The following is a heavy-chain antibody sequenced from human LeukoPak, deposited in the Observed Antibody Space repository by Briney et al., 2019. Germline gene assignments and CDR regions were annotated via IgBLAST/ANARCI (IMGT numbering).Heavy chain of an antibody. V-gene: IGHV1-69*05. J-gene: IGHJ4*02. CDR3: ARGPDYYDSSGYLKY. D-gene: IGHD3-22*01. Sequence: ASVKVSCKASGGTFSSYAISWVRQAPGQGLEWMGGITPIFGTANYAQKFQGRVTITTDESTSTAYMELSSLRSEDTAVYYCARGPDYYDSSGYLKYWGQGTLVTVSS. CDR1: GGTFSSYA. CDR2: ITPIFGTA.